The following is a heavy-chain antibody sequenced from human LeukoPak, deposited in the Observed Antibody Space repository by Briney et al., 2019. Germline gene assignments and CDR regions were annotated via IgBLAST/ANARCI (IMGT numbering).Heavy chain of an antibody. V-gene: IGHV4-30-2*01. Sequence: SETLSLTCAVSGGSISSGGYSWSWIRQPPGKGLEWIGYIYHSGSTYYNPSLKSRVTISVDRSKNQFSLELSSVTAADTAVYYCARSDGYTSFDYWGQGTLVTVSS. CDR2: IYHSGST. D-gene: IGHD5-24*01. J-gene: IGHJ4*02. CDR3: ARSDGYTSFDY. CDR1: GGSISSGGYS.